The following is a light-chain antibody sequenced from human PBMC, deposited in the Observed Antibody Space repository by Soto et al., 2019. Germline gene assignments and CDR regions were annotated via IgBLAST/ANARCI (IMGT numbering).Light chain of an antibody. V-gene: IGLV7-46*01. CDR1: TGAVTSGHY. CDR3: LLSYSGARVV. J-gene: IGLJ2*01. Sequence: QAVVTQEPSLTVSPGGTVTLTCGSSTGAVTSGHYPYWFQQKPGQAPRTLIYDTSNKHSWTPARCSGSLLGGKAALTLSGAQPEDEAEYYCLLSYSGARVVFGGGTKLTVL. CDR2: DTS.